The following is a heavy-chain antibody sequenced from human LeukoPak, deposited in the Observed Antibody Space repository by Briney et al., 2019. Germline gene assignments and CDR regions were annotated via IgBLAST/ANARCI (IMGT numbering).Heavy chain of an antibody. CDR3: ARDMKLKLPASSGYYYGMDV. CDR1: GFTVSSKY. Sequence: AGGSLRLSCAASGFTVSSKYMSWVRQAPGKGLEWVSVIYSGGSTCYADSVKGRFTISRDNSKNTLYLQMNSLRAEDTAVYYCARDMKLKLPASSGYYYGMDVWGQGTTVTVSS. CDR2: IYSGGST. V-gene: IGHV3-53*01. J-gene: IGHJ6*02. D-gene: IGHD1-7*01.